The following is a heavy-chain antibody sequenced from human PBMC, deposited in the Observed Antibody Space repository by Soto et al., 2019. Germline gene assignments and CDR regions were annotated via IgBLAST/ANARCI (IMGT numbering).Heavy chain of an antibody. CDR2: VYYDGSNQ. CDR1: GFTFKNYG. CDR3: ARDLSDY. J-gene: IGHJ4*02. Sequence: QVQLVESAGGVVQPGTSLRLSCAASGFTFKNYGMHWVRQAPGKGLEWVAIVYYDGSNQYYADSVKGRFTISRDNSKNTLYLQMNSLRVDDTAMYYCARDLSDYWGQGTLVTVSS. V-gene: IGHV3-33*01.